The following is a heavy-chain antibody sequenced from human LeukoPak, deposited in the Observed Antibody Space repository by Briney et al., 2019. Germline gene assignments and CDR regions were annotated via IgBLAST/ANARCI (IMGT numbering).Heavy chain of an antibody. CDR3: AKEVVGDRTYYDFWSGTPEAGGMDV. J-gene: IGHJ6*02. V-gene: IGHV3-23*01. CDR2: ISGSGGST. CDR1: GFSLSNYA. Sequence: PGGSLRLSCAASGFSLSNYAMSWVRQAPGKGLEWVSAISGSGGSTYYADSVKGRFTISRDNSKNTLYLQMNSLRAEDTAVYYCAKEVVGDRTYYDFWSGTPEAGGMDVWGQGTTVTVSS. D-gene: IGHD3-3*01.